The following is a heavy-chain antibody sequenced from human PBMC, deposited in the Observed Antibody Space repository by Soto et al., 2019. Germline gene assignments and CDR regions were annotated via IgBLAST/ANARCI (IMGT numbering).Heavy chain of an antibody. J-gene: IGHJ4*02. CDR3: ARRYGPGFDY. CDR2: IYDSGST. D-gene: IGHD4-17*01. Sequence: SETLSLTCTVSGGSISSYYWSWIRQPPGKGLEWIGYIYDSGSTNYNPSLKSRVTISVDMSKNQFSLKLSSVTAADTAVYYCARRYGPGFDYWGQGTLVTVSS. CDR1: GGSISSYY. V-gene: IGHV4-59*08.